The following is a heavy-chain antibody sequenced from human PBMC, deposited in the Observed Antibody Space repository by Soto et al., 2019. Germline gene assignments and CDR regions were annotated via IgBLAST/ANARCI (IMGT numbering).Heavy chain of an antibody. V-gene: IGHV1-69*13. CDR1: GGTSSSYV. J-gene: IGHJ5*02. Sequence: ASVKVSCKASGGTSSSYVISWLRQAPGQGLEWMGGNIPVFGTPNYAQKFQGRVTITADESTSTSYMELSSLTSDDTAVYYCARGMMATKYNWFDPWGQGTQVTVS. CDR3: ARGMMATKYNWFDP. CDR2: NIPVFGTP. D-gene: IGHD3-16*01.